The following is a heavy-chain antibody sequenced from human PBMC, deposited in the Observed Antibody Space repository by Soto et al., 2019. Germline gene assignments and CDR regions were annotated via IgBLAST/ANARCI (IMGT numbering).Heavy chain of an antibody. CDR3: ARDHSFGYFDY. J-gene: IGHJ4*02. CDR2: FNPSAERA. Sequence: QVQLVQSGAEVKKPGASVKVSCKASGYTFSSYYINWVRQAPGQGLEWMGIFNPSAERASYAPRFQGRVAMSSDTSASMVYMELNNLMPEDTAVYYCARDHSFGYFDYWGQGTLVTVSS. V-gene: IGHV1-46*01. D-gene: IGHD5-18*01. CDR1: GYTFSSYY.